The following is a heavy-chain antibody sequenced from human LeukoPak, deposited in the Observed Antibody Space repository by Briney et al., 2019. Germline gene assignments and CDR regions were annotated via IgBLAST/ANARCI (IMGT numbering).Heavy chain of an antibody. V-gene: IGHV4-39*07. CDR2: VSYSGSP. J-gene: IGHJ3*02. CDR3: ARGPSGLRSPFNT. Sequence: SETLSLTCTVSGASINIYTYYWGWIRQPPGKGLEWIGSVSYSGSPYYNPSLTSRATISVDTSRNQVSLKLTSVTAADTAVYYCARGPSGLRSPFNTWGQGTTVTVSS. D-gene: IGHD5-12*01. CDR1: GASINIYTYY.